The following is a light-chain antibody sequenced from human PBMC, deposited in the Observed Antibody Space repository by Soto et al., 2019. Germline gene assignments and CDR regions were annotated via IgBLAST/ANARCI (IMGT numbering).Light chain of an antibody. J-gene: IGKJ1*01. CDR3: HQRSNWPRT. V-gene: IGKV3-11*01. CDR2: DAS. Sequence: EIVLTQSPATLSLSPGERATLSCRASQSVSSYLAWYQQKPGQAPRLLIYDASNRATGIPARFSGSGSVTDFTLTIRSLEPEDFAVYYCHQRSNWPRTFGHGSKVQI. CDR1: QSVSSY.